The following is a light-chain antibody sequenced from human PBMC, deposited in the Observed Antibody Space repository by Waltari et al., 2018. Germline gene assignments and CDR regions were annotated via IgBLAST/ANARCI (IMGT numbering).Light chain of an antibody. CDR2: RDD. CDR1: KLGSKY. Sequence: SYEVTQPPSVSVSPRQRATITCSGEKLGSKYVSWYQQKSGQSPVLVIYRDDKRPAGIPGRFSGSTSGNTATLTISGTQPMDEAYYYCQAWDSSAFVFGAGTKVTVL. CDR3: QAWDSSAFV. V-gene: IGLV3-1*01. J-gene: IGLJ1*01.